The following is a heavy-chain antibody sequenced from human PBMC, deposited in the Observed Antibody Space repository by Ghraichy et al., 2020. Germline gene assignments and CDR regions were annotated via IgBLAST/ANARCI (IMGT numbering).Heavy chain of an antibody. V-gene: IGHV2-5*01. J-gene: IGHJ4*02. Sequence: SGPTLVKPTQTLTLTCTFSGFSLTTTGVRVGWIRQPPGKALEWVALIFWKDVKRYSPSLRSRLTITKDTSKNQVVLTVTNVDPVDTATYYCAPRDYFDYWGQGTLVTVSS. CDR3: APRDYFDY. CDR1: GFSLTTTGVR. CDR2: IFWKDVK.